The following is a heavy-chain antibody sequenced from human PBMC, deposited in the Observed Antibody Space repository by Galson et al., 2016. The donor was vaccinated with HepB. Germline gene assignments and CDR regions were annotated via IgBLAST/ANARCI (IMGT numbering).Heavy chain of an antibody. CDR1: GYNFATYW. CDR2: IYPGDSDT. D-gene: IGHD3-10*01. J-gene: IGHJ4*02. CDR3: ARVLSGDFLDY. V-gene: IGHV5-51*01. Sequence: QSGAEVKKPGESLKISCKGSGYNFATYWIGWVRHMPGKGLEWMGTIYPGDSDTRYSPSFQGQVTISADKSINTAYLQWSSLKASDTAMYYCARVLSGDFLDYWGQGTLVTVSP.